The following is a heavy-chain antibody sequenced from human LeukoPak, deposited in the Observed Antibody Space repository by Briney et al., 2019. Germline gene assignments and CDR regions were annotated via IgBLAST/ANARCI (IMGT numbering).Heavy chain of an antibody. V-gene: IGHV4-38-2*02. CDR2: MYHSGDT. CDR1: GYSVSSGYY. Sequence: PSETLSLTCTVSGYSVSSGYYWGWIRQPPGNGLEWIGSMYHSGDTYYNPSLKSRVTISVDTSKNQLSLKLSSVTAADTAVYYCARSKAHLSTSWYGTWFDPWGQGTLVTVSS. J-gene: IGHJ5*02. CDR3: ARSKAHLSTSWYGTWFDP. D-gene: IGHD2-2*01.